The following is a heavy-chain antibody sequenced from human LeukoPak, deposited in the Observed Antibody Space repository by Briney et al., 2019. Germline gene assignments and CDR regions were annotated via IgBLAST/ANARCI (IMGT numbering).Heavy chain of an antibody. D-gene: IGHD3-3*01. Sequence: SETLSLTCTVSGGSISSGSYYWSWIRQPAGKGLEWIGRIYTSGSTNYNPSLKSRVTISVDTSKNQFSLKLSSVTAADTAVYYCANIRFLEWLFPYWGQGTLVTVSS. CDR2: IYTSGST. CDR3: ANIRFLEWLFPY. V-gene: IGHV4-61*02. CDR1: GGSISSGSYY. J-gene: IGHJ4*02.